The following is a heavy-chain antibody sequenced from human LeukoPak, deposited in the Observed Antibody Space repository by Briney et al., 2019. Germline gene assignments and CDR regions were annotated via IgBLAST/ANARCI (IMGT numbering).Heavy chain of an antibody. V-gene: IGHV3-7*01. CDR3: ARDRTAVTVFGVVIGY. CDR2: IKQDGSEK. D-gene: IGHD3-3*01. Sequence: KTGGSLRLSCAASGFTFSSYWMSWVRQAPGKGLEWVANIKQDGSEKYYVDSVKGRFTISRDNAKNSLYLQMNSLRAEDTAVYYCARDRTAVTVFGVVIGYWGQGTLVTVSS. CDR1: GFTFSSYW. J-gene: IGHJ4*02.